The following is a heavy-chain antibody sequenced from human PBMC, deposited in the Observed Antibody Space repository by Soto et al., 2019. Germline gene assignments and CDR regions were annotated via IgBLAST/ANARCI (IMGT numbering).Heavy chain of an antibody. J-gene: IGHJ6*02. CDR1: GFTFSSYG. Sequence: GGSLRLSCAASGFTFSSYGMHWVRQAPGKGLEWVAVISYDGSNKYYADSVKGRFTISRDNSKNTLYLQMNSLRAEDTAVYYCAKVESSGWPHYYYYYGMDVWGQGTTVTVSS. V-gene: IGHV3-30*18. CDR2: ISYDGSNK. CDR3: AKVESSGWPHYYYYYGMDV. D-gene: IGHD6-19*01.